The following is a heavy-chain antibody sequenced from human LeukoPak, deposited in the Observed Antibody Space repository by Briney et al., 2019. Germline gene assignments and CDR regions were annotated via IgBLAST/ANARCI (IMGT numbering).Heavy chain of an antibody. CDR1: GFTFSSYD. J-gene: IGHJ4*02. CDR2: IGTAGDT. V-gene: IGHV3-13*01. Sequence: GGSLRLSCAASGFTFSSYDMHWVRQATGKGLEWVSAIGTAGDTYYPGSVKGRFTISRENAKNSLYLQMNSLRAGDTAVYYCARADDYVWGSYRLLVYWGQGTLVTVSS. CDR3: ARADDYVWGSYRLLVY. D-gene: IGHD3-16*02.